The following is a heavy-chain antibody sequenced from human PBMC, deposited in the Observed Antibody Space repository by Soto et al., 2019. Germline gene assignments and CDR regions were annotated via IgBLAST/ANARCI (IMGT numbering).Heavy chain of an antibody. CDR2: INPNNGGT. V-gene: IGHV1-2*02. CDR1: GYTFSGYY. Sequence: ASVKVSCKASGYTFSGYYIHWLRQAPGQGLEWMGWINPNNGGTNYAQKFQGRVTVTRDTPTSTAYMELSRLTSDDTAVYYCARSLTEGYCTITGCYTRPLYGMDVWGQGTTVTVSS. D-gene: IGHD2-2*02. J-gene: IGHJ6*02. CDR3: ARSLTEGYCTITGCYTRPLYGMDV.